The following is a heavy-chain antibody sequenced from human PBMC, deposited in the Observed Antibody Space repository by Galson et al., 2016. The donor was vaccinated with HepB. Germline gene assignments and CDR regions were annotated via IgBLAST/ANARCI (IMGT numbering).Heavy chain of an antibody. J-gene: IGHJ4*02. CDR1: GFTFSSYS. Sequence: SLRLSCAASGFTFSSYSMNWVRQAPGKGLEWVSSINSSSSYIYYADSVKGRFTISRDNAKNSLYLQMNSLRAEDTAVYYCARPSSSSWAFDYWGQGTLVTVSS. CDR3: ARPSSSSWAFDY. D-gene: IGHD6-6*01. CDR2: INSSSSYI. V-gene: IGHV3-21*01.